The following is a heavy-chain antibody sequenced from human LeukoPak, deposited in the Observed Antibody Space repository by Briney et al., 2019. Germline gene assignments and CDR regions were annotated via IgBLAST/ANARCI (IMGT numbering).Heavy chain of an antibody. Sequence: SETLSLTCTVSGGSISSYYWSWIRQPAGKGLEWIGRIYTSGSTNYNPSLKSRVTISVDTSKNQFSLKLSSVTAADAAVYYCASYDFWSGEGVYFDCWGQGTLVTVSS. CDR1: GGSISSYY. V-gene: IGHV4-4*07. D-gene: IGHD3-3*01. CDR3: ASYDFWSGEGVYFDC. J-gene: IGHJ4*02. CDR2: IYTSGST.